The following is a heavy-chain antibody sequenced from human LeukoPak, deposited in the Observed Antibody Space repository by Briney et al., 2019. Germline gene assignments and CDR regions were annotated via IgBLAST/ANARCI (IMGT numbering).Heavy chain of an antibody. CDR3: PREKGDSHTTGSLFLC. V-gene: IGHV3-11*01. Sequence: GGSLRLSCAASGFTFSDYYMSWIRQAPGKGLEWVSYISSSGSTIYYADSVKGRFAISRDNAKSSLYLQMNGLRPEDTAVYYCPREKGDSHTTGSLFLCGGQGTLLTVSS. CDR2: ISSSGSTI. D-gene: IGHD4-17*01. J-gene: IGHJ4*02. CDR1: GFTFSDYY.